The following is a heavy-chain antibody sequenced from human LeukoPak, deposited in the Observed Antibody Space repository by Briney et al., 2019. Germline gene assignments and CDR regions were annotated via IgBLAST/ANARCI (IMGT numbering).Heavy chain of an antibody. V-gene: IGHV4-34*01. CDR1: GGSFSGYY. J-gene: IGHJ6*03. Sequence: PSETLSLTCAVYGGSFSGYYWSWIRQPPGKGLEWIGEINHSGSTNYNPSLKSRVTISVDTSKNQFSLKLSSVTAADTAVYYCARVSLGVFRYYYMDVWGKGTTVTISS. CDR2: INHSGST. CDR3: ARVSLGVFRYYYMDV. D-gene: IGHD2/OR15-2a*01.